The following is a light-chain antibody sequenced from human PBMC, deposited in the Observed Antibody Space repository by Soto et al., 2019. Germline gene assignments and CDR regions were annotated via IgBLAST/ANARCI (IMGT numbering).Light chain of an antibody. CDR2: AAS. V-gene: IGKV1-39*01. CDR1: QSITNS. Sequence: DIQMTQSPSSLSASVGDRVTITCRASQSITNSLNWYQHKPGKAPTLVVYAASSLQSGVPSRFSGSGSGTDFTLTSSSLQPEDFATYFCQQGHSMPFTFGPGTKVDIK. CDR3: QQGHSMPFT. J-gene: IGKJ3*01.